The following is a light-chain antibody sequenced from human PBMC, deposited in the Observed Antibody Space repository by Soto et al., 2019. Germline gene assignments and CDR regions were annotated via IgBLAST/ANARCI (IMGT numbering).Light chain of an antibody. V-gene: IGKV3-11*01. Sequence: EIVLTQSPATLSSSPGDRATLSCRASQSVSSCLAWYQQKPGQAPRLLIYEASNRATGIPARFSGSGSGTDFTLTISSLEPEDFAVYYCQQRSSWPRAFGQGTKVEFK. CDR3: QQRSSWPRA. J-gene: IGKJ1*01. CDR1: QSVSSC. CDR2: EAS.